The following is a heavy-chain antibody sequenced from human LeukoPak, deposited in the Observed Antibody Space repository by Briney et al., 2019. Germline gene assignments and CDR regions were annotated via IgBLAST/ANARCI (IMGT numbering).Heavy chain of an antibody. CDR1: GYTFTSNY. D-gene: IGHD5-24*01. CDR3: ARDNSVRDEARWFNP. V-gene: IGHV1-46*01. Sequence: ASVKVSCKASGYTFTSNYMHWVRQAPGQGPEWMGVISPSGGSTTYAQKFQGRVTLTRDMSTSTDYLELCSLRSEDTAVYYCARDNSVRDEARWFNPWGQGTLVTVSS. J-gene: IGHJ5*02. CDR2: ISPSGGST.